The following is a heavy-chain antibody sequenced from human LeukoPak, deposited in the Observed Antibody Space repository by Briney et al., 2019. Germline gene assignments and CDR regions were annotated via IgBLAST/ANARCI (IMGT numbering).Heavy chain of an antibody. CDR3: ARVGGDYYYYGMDV. CDR1: GGSISSYY. D-gene: IGHD6-25*01. CDR2: IYYSGST. Sequence: SETLSLTCTVSGGSISSYYWSWIRQPPGEGLEWIGYIYYSGSTNYNPSLKSRVTISVDTSKNQFSLKLSSVTAADTAVYYCARVGGDYYYYGMDVWGQGTTVTVSS. V-gene: IGHV4-59*01. J-gene: IGHJ6*02.